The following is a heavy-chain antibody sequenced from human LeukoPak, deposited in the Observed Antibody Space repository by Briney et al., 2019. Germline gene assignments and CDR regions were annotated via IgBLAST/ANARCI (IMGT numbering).Heavy chain of an antibody. CDR2: IYTSGST. V-gene: IGHV4-4*07. CDR1: GGSISSYY. CDR3: ARDIMVRGVIFAYYYYYYMDV. D-gene: IGHD3-10*01. Sequence: PSETLSLTCTVSGGSISSYYWSWIRQPAGKGLEWIGRIYTSGSTNYNPSLKSRVTMSVDTSKNQFSLKLSSVTAADTAVYYCARDIMVRGVIFAYYYYYYMDVWGKGTTVTISS. J-gene: IGHJ6*03.